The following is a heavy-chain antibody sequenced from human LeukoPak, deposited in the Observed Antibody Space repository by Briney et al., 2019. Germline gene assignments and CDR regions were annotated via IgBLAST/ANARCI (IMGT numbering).Heavy chain of an antibody. D-gene: IGHD1-26*01. CDR2: ITTSDGNT. CDR1: GFTFSSYT. CDR3: ARKYSGTNPFDY. Sequence: GGSLRLSCAASGFTFSSYTMSWVRQAPGKGLEWVSTITTSDGNTYYADSVKGRFTVSRDNSKNTLFLQMNSLRAEDTAVYYCARKYSGTNPFDYWGQGTLVTVSS. J-gene: IGHJ4*02. V-gene: IGHV3-23*01.